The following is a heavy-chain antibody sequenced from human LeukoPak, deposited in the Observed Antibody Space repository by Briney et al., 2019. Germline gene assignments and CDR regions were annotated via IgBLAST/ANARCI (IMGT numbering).Heavy chain of an antibody. V-gene: IGHV3-30*18. J-gene: IGHJ6*04. Sequence: GGSLRLSCAASGFTFSSYGMHWVRQAPGKGLEWVAVISYDGSNKYYADSVRGRFTISRDNSKNTLYLQMNSLRAEDTAVYYCAELGITMIGGVWGKGTTVTISS. CDR1: GFTFSSYG. CDR3: AELGITMIGGV. D-gene: IGHD3-10*02. CDR2: ISYDGSNK.